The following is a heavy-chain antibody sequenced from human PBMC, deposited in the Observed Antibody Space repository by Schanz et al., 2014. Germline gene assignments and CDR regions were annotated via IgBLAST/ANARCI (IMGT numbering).Heavy chain of an antibody. CDR3: AKPPPGYLITWYTYYFVS. D-gene: IGHD1-1*01. V-gene: IGHV3-23*01. CDR1: GFTFSNYV. J-gene: IGHJ4*02. CDR2: ITYNGDST. Sequence: EVQMLESGGGLVQPGGSLRLSCVASGFTFSNYVMDWVRQAPGTGLEWVASITYNGDSTYYTDSVKGRFTISRDNSRNTLYLQMDGLRAEDTAVYYCAKPPPGYLITWYTYYFVSWGQGTLVTVSS.